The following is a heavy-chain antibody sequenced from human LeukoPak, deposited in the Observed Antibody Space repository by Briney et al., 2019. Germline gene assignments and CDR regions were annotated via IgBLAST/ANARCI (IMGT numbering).Heavy chain of an antibody. CDR3: ARQKAYGDYLLDY. CDR1: GFTFSSYS. V-gene: IGHV3-21*01. Sequence: GGSLRLSCAASGFTFSSYSMNWVRQAPGKGLEWVSSISSSSSYIYYADSVKGRFTISRGNAKNSLYLQMNSLRAEDTAVYYCARQKAYGDYLLDYWGQGTLVTVSS. CDR2: ISSSSSYI. D-gene: IGHD4-17*01. J-gene: IGHJ4*02.